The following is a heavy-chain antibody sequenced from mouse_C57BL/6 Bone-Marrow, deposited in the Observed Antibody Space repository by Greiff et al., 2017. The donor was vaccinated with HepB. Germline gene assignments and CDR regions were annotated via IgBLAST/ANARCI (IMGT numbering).Heavy chain of an antibody. CDR2: IYPGSGST. CDR1: GYTFTSYW. V-gene: IGHV1-55*01. D-gene: IGHD4-1*01. J-gene: IGHJ4*01. Sequence: VQLQESGAELVKPGASVKMSCKASGYTFTSYWITWVKQRPGRGLEWIGDIYPGSGSTNYNEKFKSKATLTVDTSSSTAYMQLSSLTSEDSAVYYCARELGRDAMDYWGQGTSVTVSS. CDR3: ARELGRDAMDY.